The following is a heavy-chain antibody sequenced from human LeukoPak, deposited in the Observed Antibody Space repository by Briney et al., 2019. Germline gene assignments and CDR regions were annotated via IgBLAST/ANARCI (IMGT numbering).Heavy chain of an antibody. J-gene: IGHJ4*02. CDR2: INPNTGGT. V-gene: IGHV1-2*02. CDR3: ATPTYSAYASTALDS. CDR1: GYTSTGYY. Sequence: ASVKVSCKASGYTSTGYYIHWVRQAPGQGLEWMGWINPNTGGTNYAQKFQGRVTMTRDTSITTAYMELTRLRSDDTAVYYCATPTYSAYASTALDSWGQGTLVTVSS. D-gene: IGHD5-12*01.